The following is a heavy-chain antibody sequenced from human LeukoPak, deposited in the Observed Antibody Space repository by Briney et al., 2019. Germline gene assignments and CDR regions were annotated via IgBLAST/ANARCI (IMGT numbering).Heavy chain of an antibody. D-gene: IGHD1-26*01. Sequence: ASVKVSCKAPGYTFTNYGRNWVRQAPGQGLEWMGWISPYNGNTNYAQKYQDRVAMTLDTSTSTAYMELRSLRSDDTAVYYCARGGASGPDYWGQGTLVTVSS. CDR3: ARGGASGPDY. V-gene: IGHV1-18*01. CDR2: ISPYNGNT. J-gene: IGHJ4*02. CDR1: GYTFTNYG.